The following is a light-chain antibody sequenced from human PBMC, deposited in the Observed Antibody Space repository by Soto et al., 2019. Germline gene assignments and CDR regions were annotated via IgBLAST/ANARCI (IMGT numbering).Light chain of an antibody. CDR3: QHHYSTPPWR. CDR1: QSIATY. Sequence: DIQMTQSPSSLSASVGDRVTITCRASQSIATYLNWYQQKPGKAPKLLIYATYTLQSGVPSRFSGSGSDTDFTLTITSLQPEDFATYYCQHHYSTPPWRFGQGTKVEIK. J-gene: IGKJ1*01. V-gene: IGKV1-39*01. CDR2: ATY.